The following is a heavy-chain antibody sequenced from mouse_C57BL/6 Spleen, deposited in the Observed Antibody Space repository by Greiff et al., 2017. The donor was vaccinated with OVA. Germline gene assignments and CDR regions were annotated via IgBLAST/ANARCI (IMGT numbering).Heavy chain of an antibody. Sequence: ESGPELVKPGASVKISCKASGYAFSSSWMNWVKQRPGKGLEWIGRIYPGDGDTNYNGKFKGKATLTADKSSSTAYMQLSSLTSEDSAVYFCGYGSSSAYWGQGTLVTVSA. CDR3: GYGSSSAY. CDR2: IYPGDGDT. D-gene: IGHD1-1*01. CDR1: GYAFSSSW. J-gene: IGHJ3*01. V-gene: IGHV1-82*01.